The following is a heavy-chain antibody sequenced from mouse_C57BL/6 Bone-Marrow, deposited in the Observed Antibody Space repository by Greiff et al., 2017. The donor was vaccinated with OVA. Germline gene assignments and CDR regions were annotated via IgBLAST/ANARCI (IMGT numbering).Heavy chain of an antibody. D-gene: IGHD1-1*01. J-gene: IGHJ4*01. CDR2: IDPANDNT. V-gene: IGHV14-3*01. CDR3: ARGNFGSSFYAMDY. CDR1: GFNIKNTY. Sequence: EVQLKESVAELVRPGASVKLSCTASGFNIKNTYMHWVKQRPEQGLEWIGRIDPANDNTKYAPKFQGKATMTADTSSNTAYLQLSSLSSGDTAVECCARGNFGSSFYAMDYWGQGTSVTVSS.